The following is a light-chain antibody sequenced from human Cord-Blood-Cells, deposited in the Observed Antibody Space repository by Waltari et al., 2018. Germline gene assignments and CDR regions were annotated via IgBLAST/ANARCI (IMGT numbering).Light chain of an antibody. CDR3: QQYNNWPPYT. CDR1: QSVSSN. Sequence: ELVMTQSPATLPVSPGERATLSDRASQSVSSNLAWYQQKPGQAHKLLIYSASTRATGIPARFSGSGSGTEYTLTISSLQSEDFAVYYCQQYNNWPPYTFGQGTKLEIK. V-gene: IGKV3-15*01. J-gene: IGKJ2*01. CDR2: SAS.